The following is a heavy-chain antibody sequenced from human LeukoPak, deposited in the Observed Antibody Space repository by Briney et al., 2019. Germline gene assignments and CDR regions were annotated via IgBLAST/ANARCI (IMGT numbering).Heavy chain of an antibody. CDR3: ARGCSSTSCYGGGDYYYMDI. J-gene: IGHJ6*03. V-gene: IGHV1-2*02. D-gene: IGHD2-2*01. Sequence: ASVKVSCKASGYTFTGYHMHWVRQAPGQGLEWMGWINPNSGGTNYAQKFQGRVTMTRDTSISTAYMELSRLRSDDTAVYYCARGCSSTSCYGGGDYYYMDIWGKGTTVTVSS. CDR1: GYTFTGYH. CDR2: INPNSGGT.